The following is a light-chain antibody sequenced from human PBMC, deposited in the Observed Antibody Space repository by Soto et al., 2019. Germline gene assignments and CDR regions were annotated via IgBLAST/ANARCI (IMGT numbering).Light chain of an antibody. CDR3: QQYASAPFS. Sequence: EIVFTQSPGTLSLSPGDRATLSCRASRSSNNSFLAWFQQKPGQPPRLLIHAASTRATGMPERFSGSASETDFTLTINRLEPEDSAVYYCQQYASAPFSLGPGTKVDIK. J-gene: IGKJ3*01. CDR2: AAS. V-gene: IGKV3-20*01. CDR1: RSSNNSF.